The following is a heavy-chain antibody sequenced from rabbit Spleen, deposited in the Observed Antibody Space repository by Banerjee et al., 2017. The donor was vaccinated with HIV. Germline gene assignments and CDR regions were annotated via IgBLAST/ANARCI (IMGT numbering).Heavy chain of an antibody. J-gene: IGHJ4*01. CDR2: IYSGNSGYT. D-gene: IGHD3-3*01. Sequence: QSLEESGGDLVKPGASLTLTCTASGFSFGSNDYVCWVRQAPGRGLEWIACIYSGNSGYTYYATWATGRFTISKTSSTTVTLQMTSLTAADTATYFCARTRTSAVWGAWGLWGQGTLVTVS. CDR3: ARTRTSAVWGAWGL. V-gene: IGHV1S40*01. CDR1: GFSFGSNDY.